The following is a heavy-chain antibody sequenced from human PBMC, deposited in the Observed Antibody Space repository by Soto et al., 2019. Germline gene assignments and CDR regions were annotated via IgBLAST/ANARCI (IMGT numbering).Heavy chain of an antibody. V-gene: IGHV1-69*01. CDR2: IIPFVGRA. CDR3: GLGSGQGTDAFDI. J-gene: IGHJ3*02. D-gene: IGHD6-25*01. Sequence: QVQLVQSGAEVKKPGSSVKVSCKASGGSFGTYAISWVRQAPGQGLEWMGGIIPFVGRADYAQRFHGRVTITADGSTTTVYMDLSSLRSEDTAVYYCGLGSGQGTDAFDIWGQGTMVTVFS. CDR1: GGSFGTYA.